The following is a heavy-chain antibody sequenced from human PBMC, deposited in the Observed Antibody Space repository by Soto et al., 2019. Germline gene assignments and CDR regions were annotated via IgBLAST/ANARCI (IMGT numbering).Heavy chain of an antibody. Sequence: SETLSLTCAVNGGSFTGYYGCWIRQSPGKGLEWIGYINYSGSTNYNPSLKSRVTISVDTSKNQFSLKLNSVTAADTAVYYCARAGTTMVRGVISGWFDPWGQGTLVTVSS. CDR2: INYSGST. CDR3: ARAGTTMVRGVISGWFDP. D-gene: IGHD3-10*01. CDR1: GGSFTGYY. V-gene: IGHV4-34*01. J-gene: IGHJ5*02.